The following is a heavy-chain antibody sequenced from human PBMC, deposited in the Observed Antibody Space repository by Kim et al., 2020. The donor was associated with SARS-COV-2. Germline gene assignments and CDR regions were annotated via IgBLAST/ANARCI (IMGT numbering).Heavy chain of an antibody. V-gene: IGHV5-51*01. Sequence: GESLKISCKGSGYSFTSYWIGWVRQMPGKGLEWMGIIYPGDSDTRYSPSFQGQVTISADKSISTAYLQWSSLKASDTAMYYCASLGYCSSTSCYNPTSYYYGMDVWGQGTTVTVSS. J-gene: IGHJ6*02. CDR2: IYPGDSDT. D-gene: IGHD2-2*02. CDR3: ASLGYCSSTSCYNPTSYYYGMDV. CDR1: GYSFTSYW.